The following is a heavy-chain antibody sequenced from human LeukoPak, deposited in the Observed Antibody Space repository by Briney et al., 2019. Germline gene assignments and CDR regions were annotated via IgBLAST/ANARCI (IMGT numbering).Heavy chain of an antibody. V-gene: IGHV4-39*01. CDR3: ARAPAYRRYLFEK. D-gene: IGHD2-21*01. CDR1: GQSIRIHTYF. CDR2: IHYTGTS. Sequence: SEPLPLTCSVSGQSIRIHTYFWGGARQSPATGLEWLANIHYTGTSHYDPSLASRVSISVDTTKNQVSLNLRSVTAADSAVYFCARAPAYRRYLFEKWGQGILVTVSS. J-gene: IGHJ4*02.